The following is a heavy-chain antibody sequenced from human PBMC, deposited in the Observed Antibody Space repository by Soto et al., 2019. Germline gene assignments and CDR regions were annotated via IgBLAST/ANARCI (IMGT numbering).Heavy chain of an antibody. D-gene: IGHD3-22*01. CDR1: GGSFSGYY. Sequence: QVQLQQWGAGLLKPSETLSLTCAVYGGSFSGYYWSWIRQPPGKGLEWIGEINHSGSTNYNPSLKSRVTISVDTSKNQFSPKLSSVTAADTAVYYCARGMIPRGFDYWGQGTLVTVSS. V-gene: IGHV4-34*01. CDR2: INHSGST. J-gene: IGHJ4*02. CDR3: ARGMIPRGFDY.